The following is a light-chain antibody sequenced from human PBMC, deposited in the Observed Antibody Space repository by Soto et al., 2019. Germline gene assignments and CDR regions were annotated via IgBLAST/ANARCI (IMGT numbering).Light chain of an antibody. CDR3: KSSRSKSTGV. J-gene: IGLJ1*01. CDR1: SSDVGGYNY. CDR2: EVS. Sequence: QSALTQPASVSGSPGQSITISCTGTSSDVGGYNYVSWYQQHPGKAPKLIIYEVSNRPSGVSNRFSGSKSGNTASLTISGLQAEDEADYYCKSSRSKSTGVFGTGTKVTVL. V-gene: IGLV2-14*01.